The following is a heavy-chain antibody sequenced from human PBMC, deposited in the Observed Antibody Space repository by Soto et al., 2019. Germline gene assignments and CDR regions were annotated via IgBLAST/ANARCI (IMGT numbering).Heavy chain of an antibody. CDR1: GGTFSSYT. Sequence: SVKVSCKAAGGTFSSYTISWVRQAPGQGLEWMGRIIPILGIANYAQKFQGRVTITADKSTSTAYMELSSLRSEDTAVYYCARDEMATTSNWFDPWGQGTLVTVSS. D-gene: IGHD5-12*01. V-gene: IGHV1-69*04. CDR3: ARDEMATTSNWFDP. J-gene: IGHJ5*02. CDR2: IIPILGIA.